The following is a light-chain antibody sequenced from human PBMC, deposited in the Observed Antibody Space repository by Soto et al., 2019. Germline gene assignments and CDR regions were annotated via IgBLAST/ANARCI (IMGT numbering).Light chain of an antibody. CDR1: SSDVGGSNY. CDR2: DVS. CDR3: SSYTSSFSNV. V-gene: IGLV2-14*03. J-gene: IGLJ1*01. Sequence: QSALTQPASVSGSPGQSITISCTGTSSDVGGSNYVSWYQQLPGKAPKLMVSDVSNRPSGVSNRFSGSKSGNTASLTISGLQAEYFSDYYCSSYTSSFSNVFGTGPKVTVL.